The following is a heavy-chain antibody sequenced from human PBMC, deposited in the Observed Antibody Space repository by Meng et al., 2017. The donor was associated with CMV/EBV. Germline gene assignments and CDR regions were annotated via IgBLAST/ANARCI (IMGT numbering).Heavy chain of an antibody. CDR3: ASIVGAQDY. CDR1: GGSISSSSYY. Sequence: QRQRQESGPGLVKPSETLSLTCTGSGGSISSSSYYWGWIRQPPGKGLEWIGSIYYSGSTYYNPSLKSRVTISVDTSKNQFSLKLSSVTAADTAVYYCASIVGAQDYWGQGTLVTVSS. D-gene: IGHD1-26*01. J-gene: IGHJ4*02. V-gene: IGHV4-39*07. CDR2: IYYSGST.